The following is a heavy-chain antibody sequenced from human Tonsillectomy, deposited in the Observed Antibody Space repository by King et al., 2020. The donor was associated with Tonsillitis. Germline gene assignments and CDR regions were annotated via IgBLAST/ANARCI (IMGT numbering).Heavy chain of an antibody. CDR3: AKDWGSKGVVITHDAFDI. J-gene: IGHJ3*02. CDR1: GFTFSSYA. CDR2: ISGSGGST. V-gene: IGHV3-23*04. D-gene: IGHD3-22*01. Sequence: VQLVESGGGLVQPGGSLRLSCAASGFTFSSYAMSWVRQAPGKGLEWGAAISGSGGSTYYSDSVKGRFTISRDNSKNTLYLQMNSLRAEDTAVYYCAKDWGSKGVVITHDAFDIWGQGTMVTVSS.